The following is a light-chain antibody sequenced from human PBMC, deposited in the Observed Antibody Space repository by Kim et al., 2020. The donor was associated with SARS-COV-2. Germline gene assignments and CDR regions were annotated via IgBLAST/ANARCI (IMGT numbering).Light chain of an antibody. CDR1: SGSIASNY. Sequence: NFMLTQPHSVSESPGKTVTISCTRSSGSIASNYVQWYQQRPGSAPTTVIYEDNQRPSGVPDRFSGSIDSSSNSAPLTISGLKTEDEADYYCQSYDSSNYVVFGGGTQLTVL. CDR2: EDN. J-gene: IGLJ2*01. CDR3: QSYDSSNYVV. V-gene: IGLV6-57*04.